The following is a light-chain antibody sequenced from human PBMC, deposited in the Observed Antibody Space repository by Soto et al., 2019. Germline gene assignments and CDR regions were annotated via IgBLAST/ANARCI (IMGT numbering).Light chain of an antibody. CDR1: QGISSF. Sequence: DIQMTQSPSSLSASVGDRVTITCRAIQGISSFLAWFQQKPGKAPKSLIYDASTLQSGVSSRFSGSGSDTHFTLTISSLQPEDFATYYCQQYHSYPASFGQGTKVEIK. J-gene: IGKJ1*01. CDR3: QQYHSYPAS. V-gene: IGKV1-16*01. CDR2: DAS.